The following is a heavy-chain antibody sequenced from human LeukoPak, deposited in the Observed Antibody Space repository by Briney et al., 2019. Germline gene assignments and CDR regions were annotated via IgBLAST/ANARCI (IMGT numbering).Heavy chain of an antibody. CDR2: IKQDGSEK. V-gene: IGHV3-7*04. D-gene: IGHD2-15*01. CDR3: ARGAKYCSGDSCYYYYYYMDV. Sequence: GGSLRLSCAASGFTFSSYWMSWVRQAPGKGLEWVVNIKQDGSEKYYVDSGKGRFTISRDNAKNSLYLQMNSLRAEDTAVYYCARGAKYCSGDSCYYYYYYMDVWGKGTTVTVSS. J-gene: IGHJ6*03. CDR1: GFTFSSYW.